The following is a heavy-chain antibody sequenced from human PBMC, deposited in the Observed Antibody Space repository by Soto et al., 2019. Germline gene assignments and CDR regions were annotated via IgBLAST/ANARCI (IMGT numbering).Heavy chain of an antibody. CDR3: AKGGLEGRLIPHVTRMWWHFDY. CDR2: ISYDGSNT. CDR1: GFTFSSYG. D-gene: IGHD2-21*01. V-gene: IGHV3-30*18. J-gene: IGHJ4*02. Sequence: QVQLVESGGGVVQPGRSLRLSCAASGFTFSSYGMHWVRQAPGKGLEWVADISYDGSNTYYADSVKGRVNISRDNSKNALYLQMNSLRAEDTAVYYCAKGGLEGRLIPHVTRMWWHFDYWGQGTLGTVAA.